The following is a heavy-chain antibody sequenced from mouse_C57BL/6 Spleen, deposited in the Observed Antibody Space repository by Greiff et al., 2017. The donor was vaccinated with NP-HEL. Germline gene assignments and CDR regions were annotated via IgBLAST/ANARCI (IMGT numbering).Heavy chain of an antibody. CDR1: GYSITSGYY. Sequence: VQLKESGPGLVKPSQSLSLTCSVTGYSITSGYYWNWIRQFPGNKLEWMGYISYDGSNNYNPSLKNRISITRDTSKNQFFLKLNSVTTEDTATYYCARDRNDYDPFFAYWGQGTLVTVSA. V-gene: IGHV3-6*01. J-gene: IGHJ3*01. CDR3: ARDRNDYDPFFAY. D-gene: IGHD2-4*01. CDR2: ISYDGSN.